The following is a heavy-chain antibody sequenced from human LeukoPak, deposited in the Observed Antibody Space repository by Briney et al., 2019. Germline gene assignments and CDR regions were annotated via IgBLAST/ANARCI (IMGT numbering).Heavy chain of an antibody. D-gene: IGHD3-10*01. V-gene: IGHV1-2*04. Sequence: GASVKVSCKASGYTFTGYYMHWVRQAPGQGLEWMGWINPNSGGTNYAQKFQGWATMTRDTSISTAYMELSRLRSDDTAVYYCARALLWFGELGYFDYWGQGTLVTVSS. CDR2: INPNSGGT. CDR1: GYTFTGYY. J-gene: IGHJ4*02. CDR3: ARALLWFGELGYFDY.